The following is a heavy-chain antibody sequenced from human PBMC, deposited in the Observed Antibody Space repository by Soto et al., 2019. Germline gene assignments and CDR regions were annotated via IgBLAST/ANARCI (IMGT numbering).Heavy chain of an antibody. CDR1: GFTFRSYA. CDR2: IWYDGNNK. D-gene: IGHD7-27*01. J-gene: IGHJ6*02. Sequence: QVQLVESGGGVVQPGRSLRLSCVASGFTFRSYAMHWVRQAPGKGLEWVAVIWYDGNNKYYEDSVKGRFTISRDNSKNTLYLQLNSLRAEDTAVYYCARTNGGGGYVKIGDAMDVWGQGTTVTVSS. CDR3: ARTNGGGGYVKIGDAMDV. V-gene: IGHV3-33*01.